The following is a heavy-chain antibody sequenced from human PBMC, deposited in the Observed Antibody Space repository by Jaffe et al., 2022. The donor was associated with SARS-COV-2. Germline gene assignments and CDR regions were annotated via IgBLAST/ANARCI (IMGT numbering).Heavy chain of an antibody. V-gene: IGHV3-72*01. D-gene: IGHD6-13*01. Sequence: EVQLVESGGGLVQPGGSLRLSCAASGFTFSDHYMDWVRQAPGKGLEWVGRIRNKAKSYTTEYAASVKGRFTISRDDSKNLVYLQMNSLKTEDTAVYYCARVGHIAGAGGWFDPWGQGTLVTVSS. CDR1: GFTFSDHY. J-gene: IGHJ5*02. CDR2: IRNKAKSYTT. CDR3: ARVGHIAGAGGWFDP.